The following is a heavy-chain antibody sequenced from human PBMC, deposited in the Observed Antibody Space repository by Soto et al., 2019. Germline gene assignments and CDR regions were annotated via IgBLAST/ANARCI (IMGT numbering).Heavy chain of an antibody. V-gene: IGHV4-30-4*01. CDR2: IYYSGST. Sequence: SETLSLTCTVSGGSISSGDYYWSWIRQPPGKGLEWIGYIYYSGSTYYNPSLKSRVTISVDTSKNQFSLKLSSVTAADTAVYYCEATMIVGAHGYWGQGTLVTVSS. CDR1: GGSISSGDYY. J-gene: IGHJ4*02. CDR3: EATMIVGAHGY. D-gene: IGHD3-22*01.